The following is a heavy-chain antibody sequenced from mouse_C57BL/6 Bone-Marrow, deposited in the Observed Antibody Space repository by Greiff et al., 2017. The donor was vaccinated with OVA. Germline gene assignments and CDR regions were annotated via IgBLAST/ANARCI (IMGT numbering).Heavy chain of an antibody. CDR1: GYSFTGYY. V-gene: IGHV1-42*01. D-gene: IGHD4-1*01. CDR2: INPSTGGT. CDR3: ARGRNWSSCYSMDY. Sequence: VQLQQSGPELVKPGASVKISCKASGYSFTGYYMTWVKQSPEKSLEWIGEINPSTGGTTYNQKFKAKATLTVDKSSSTAYMQLKSLTSEDSAVYYCARGRNWSSCYSMDYWGRGTSVTVSS. J-gene: IGHJ4*01.